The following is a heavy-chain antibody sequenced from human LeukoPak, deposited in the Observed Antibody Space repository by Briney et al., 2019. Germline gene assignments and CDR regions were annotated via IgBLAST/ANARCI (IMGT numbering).Heavy chain of an antibody. CDR3: AKHLRWNYFVY. Sequence: PGGSLRLSCAASGFTFSSYAMSWVRQAPGKGLEWVAFIRYDGSNKYYADSVKGRFTISRDNSKNTLCLQMNSLRAEDTAVYYCAKHLRWNYFVYWGQGTLVTVSS. J-gene: IGHJ4*02. V-gene: IGHV3-30*02. D-gene: IGHD4-23*01. CDR2: IRYDGSNK. CDR1: GFTFSSYA.